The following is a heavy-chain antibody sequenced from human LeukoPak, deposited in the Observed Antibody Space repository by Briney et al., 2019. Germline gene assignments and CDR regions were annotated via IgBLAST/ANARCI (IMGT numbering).Heavy chain of an antibody. J-gene: IGHJ3*01. D-gene: IGHD2-15*01. CDR3: ARQLAAGNDGFDV. CDR1: GVSIYSSTYY. CDR2: IYYNEDT. V-gene: IGHV4-39*01. Sequence: SETLSLTCSVSGVSIYSSTYYWAWIRQPPGKGLEFIGSIYYNEDTFHNPSLKSRLTISVDTSANLFSLRLTSVTAADAATYYCARQLAAGNDGFDVWGQGTVVTVSS.